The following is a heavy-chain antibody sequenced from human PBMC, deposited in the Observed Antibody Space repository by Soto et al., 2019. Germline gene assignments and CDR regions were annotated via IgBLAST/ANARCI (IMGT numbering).Heavy chain of an antibody. CDR3: ARDVGWLLGFDV. CDR1: GFTFSNYN. J-gene: IGHJ3*01. D-gene: IGHD1-26*01. V-gene: IGHV3-48*02. Sequence: EVKLVESGGGLVQPGGSLRLSCAASGFTFSNYNMNWVRQAHGKGLEWVTYISSGTGTIHYADSVKGRFTISRYNAKNSLYLQMNSLRDDDTAVYYCARDVGWLLGFDVWGQGTILTVS. CDR2: ISSGTGTI.